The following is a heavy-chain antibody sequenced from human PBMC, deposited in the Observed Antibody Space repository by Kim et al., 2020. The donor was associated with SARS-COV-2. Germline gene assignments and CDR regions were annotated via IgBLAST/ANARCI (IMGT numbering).Heavy chain of an antibody. J-gene: IGHJ4*02. Sequence: GGSLRLSCAASGFTFDDYAMHWVRQAPGKGLEWVSGISWNSGSIGYADSVKGRFTISRDNAKNSLYLQMNSLRAEDTALYYCAKANDYYGSGSYYNAFDYWGQGTLVTVSS. CDR1: GFTFDDYA. V-gene: IGHV3-9*01. CDR2: ISWNSGSI. CDR3: AKANDYYGSGSYYNAFDY. D-gene: IGHD3-10*01.